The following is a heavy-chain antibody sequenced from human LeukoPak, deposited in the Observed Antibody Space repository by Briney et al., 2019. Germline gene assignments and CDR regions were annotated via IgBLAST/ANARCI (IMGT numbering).Heavy chain of an antibody. CDR2: ISGSGGST. V-gene: IGHV3-23*01. CDR3: AKLAGLGYCSSTSCKGYFDY. J-gene: IGHJ4*02. D-gene: IGHD2-2*01. CDR1: GFTFSSYA. Sequence: GGSLRLSCAASGFTFSSYAMSWVRQAPGKRLEWVSAISGSGGSTYYADSVKGRFTISRDNSKNTLYLQMNSLRAEDTAVYYCAKLAGLGYCSSTSCKGYFDYWGQGTLVTVSS.